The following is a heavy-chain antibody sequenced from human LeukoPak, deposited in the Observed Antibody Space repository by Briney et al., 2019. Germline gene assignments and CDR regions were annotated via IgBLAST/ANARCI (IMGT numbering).Heavy chain of an antibody. CDR2: IKEDGSAK. Sequence: PGGSLRLSCAASGFTFSTYWMSWVRQAPGEGLEWVANIKEDGSAKYYADSVRGRFTISKDNAKNSLYLYMNSLRADDTAIYYCARDAPGYAAYGAWGQGTLVSVSA. CDR1: GFTFSTYW. CDR3: ARDAPGYAAYGA. J-gene: IGHJ4*02. D-gene: IGHD5-12*01. V-gene: IGHV3-7*01.